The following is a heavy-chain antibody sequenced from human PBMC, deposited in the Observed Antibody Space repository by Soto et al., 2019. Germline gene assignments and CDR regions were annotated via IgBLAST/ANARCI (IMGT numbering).Heavy chain of an antibody. V-gene: IGHV3-30*18. CDR1: GFTFSSYG. CDR2: ISYDGSNK. Sequence: GGSLRLSCAASGFTFSSYGMHWVRQAPGKGLEWVAVISYDGSNKYYADSVKGRFTISRDNSKNTLYLQMNSLRAEDTAVYYCAKGLHDYYDSSGYSGDRVYWGQGTLVTVSS. J-gene: IGHJ4*02. D-gene: IGHD3-22*01. CDR3: AKGLHDYYDSSGYSGDRVY.